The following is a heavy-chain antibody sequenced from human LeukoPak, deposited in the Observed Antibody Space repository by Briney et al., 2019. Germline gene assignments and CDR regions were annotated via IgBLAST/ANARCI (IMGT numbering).Heavy chain of an antibody. J-gene: IGHJ4*02. CDR3: VRNVGSGFDY. CDR2: INPSGGST. D-gene: IGHD1-1*01. CDR1: GYTFTTWY. V-gene: IGHV1-46*01. Sequence: GASVKVSCKPSGYTFTTWYIHWVRQAPGQGLEWMGMINPSGGSTSFAQKFQGRVAMTSDTSTTTVYMDLSSLRSEDTAIYYCVRNVGSGFDYWGQGTLVTVSS.